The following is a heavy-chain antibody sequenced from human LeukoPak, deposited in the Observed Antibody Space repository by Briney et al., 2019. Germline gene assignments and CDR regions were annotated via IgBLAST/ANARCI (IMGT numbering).Heavy chain of an antibody. CDR3: AKERGAYYDSSGYSFSRAHFDY. Sequence: SETLSLTCTVSGGSISSSSNYWGWIRQPPGKGLEWIGSIYYSGSTYYNPSLKSRVTISVDTSKNQFSLKLSSVTAADTAVYYCAKERGAYYDSSGYSFSRAHFDYWGQGTQVTVSS. J-gene: IGHJ4*02. CDR2: IYYSGST. CDR1: GGSISSSSNY. V-gene: IGHV4-39*01. D-gene: IGHD3-22*01.